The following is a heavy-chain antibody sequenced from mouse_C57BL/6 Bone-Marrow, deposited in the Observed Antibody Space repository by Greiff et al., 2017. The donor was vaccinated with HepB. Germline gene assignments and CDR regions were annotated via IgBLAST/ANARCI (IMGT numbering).Heavy chain of an antibody. V-gene: IGHV1-67*01. Sequence: VQRVESGPELVRPGVSVKISCKGSGYTFTDYAMHWVKQSHAKSLEWIGVISTYYGDASYNQKFKDKATMTVDKSSSTAYMELARLTSEDSAVYYCARRIPLGYYGSSCDYWGQGTTLTVSS. CDR3: ARRIPLGYYGSSCDY. CDR1: GYTFTDYA. J-gene: IGHJ2*01. CDR2: ISTYYGDA. D-gene: IGHD1-1*01.